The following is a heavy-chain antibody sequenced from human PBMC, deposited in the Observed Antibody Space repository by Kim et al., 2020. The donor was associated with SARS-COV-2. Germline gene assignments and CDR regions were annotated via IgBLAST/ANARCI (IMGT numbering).Heavy chain of an antibody. V-gene: IGHV4-39*07. CDR3: ARDKTTVTTGDNWFDP. J-gene: IGHJ5*02. D-gene: IGHD4-17*01. Sequence: SETLSLTCTVSGGSISSSSYYWGWIRQPPGKGLEWIGSIYYSGSTYYNPSLKSRVTISVDTSKNQFSLKLSSVTAADTAVYYCARDKTTVTTGDNWFDPWGQGTLVTVYS. CDR2: IYYSGST. CDR1: GGSISSSSYY.